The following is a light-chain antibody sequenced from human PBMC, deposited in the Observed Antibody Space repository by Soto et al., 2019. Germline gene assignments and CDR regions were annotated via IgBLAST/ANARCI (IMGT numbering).Light chain of an antibody. V-gene: IGLV2-14*01. CDR3: SSYRSSSIVV. Sequence: QSALTQPASVSGSPGQSITISCTGTSSDVGGYNYVSWYQQHPGKAPKVMIYEVSNRPSGVSNRFSGSKSGNTAFLTISGLQAEDEADYYCSSYRSSSIVVFGGGTKLTVL. CDR1: SSDVGGYNY. J-gene: IGLJ2*01. CDR2: EVS.